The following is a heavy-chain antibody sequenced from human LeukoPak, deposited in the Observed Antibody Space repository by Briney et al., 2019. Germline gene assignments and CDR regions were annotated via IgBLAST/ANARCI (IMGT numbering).Heavy chain of an antibody. Sequence: SETLSLTCTVSGGSISSYYWSWIRQPPGKGLEWIGYIYYSGSTNYNPSLKSRVTISVDTSKNQLSLKLSSVTAADTAVYYCARVSSVSGVAGSVGSYYFDYWGQGTLVTVSS. CDR2: IYYSGST. CDR1: GGSISSYY. CDR3: ARVSSVSGVAGSVGSYYFDY. D-gene: IGHD6-19*01. J-gene: IGHJ4*02. V-gene: IGHV4-59*01.